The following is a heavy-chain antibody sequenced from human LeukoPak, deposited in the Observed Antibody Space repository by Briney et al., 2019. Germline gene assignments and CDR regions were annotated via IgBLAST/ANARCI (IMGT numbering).Heavy chain of an antibody. CDR1: GFTFSHYS. Sequence: GGSLRLSCAASGFTFSHYSIDWVRQAPGKGLERVASITSSSSHIYYADSVKGRFTISRDNAKNSLYLQMNSLRAEDTAIYYCARVMMGATVTTFHYYCMDVWGVGTTVTVSS. D-gene: IGHD4-11*01. J-gene: IGHJ6*03. V-gene: IGHV3-21*01. CDR2: ITSSSSHI. CDR3: ARVMMGATVTTFHYYCMDV.